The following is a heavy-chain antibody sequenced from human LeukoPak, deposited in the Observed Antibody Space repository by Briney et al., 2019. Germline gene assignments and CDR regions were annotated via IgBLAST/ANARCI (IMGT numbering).Heavy chain of an antibody. CDR1: GGSISSYY. J-gene: IGHJ5*02. D-gene: IGHD3-3*01. Sequence: SETLSLTCTVSGGSISSYYWSWIRQPPGKGLEWIGYIYYSGSTNYNPSLKSRVTISVDTSKNQFSLKLSSVTAADTAVYYCARDRRTEYYDFWSARGGWFDPWGQGTLVTVSS. V-gene: IGHV4-59*01. CDR2: IYYSGST. CDR3: ARDRRTEYYDFWSARGGWFDP.